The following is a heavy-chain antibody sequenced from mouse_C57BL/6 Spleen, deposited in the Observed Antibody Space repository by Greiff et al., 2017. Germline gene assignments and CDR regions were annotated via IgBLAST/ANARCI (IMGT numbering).Heavy chain of an antibody. CDR3: ARWMDY. CDR1: GYTFTSYW. V-gene: IGHV1-50*01. J-gene: IGHJ4*01. Sequence: LQQPGAELVKPGASVKLSCKASGYTFTSYWMQWVKQRPGQGLEWIGEIDPSDSYTNYNQKFKGKATLTVDTSSSTAYMQLSSLTSEDSAVYYCARWMDYWGQGTSVTVSS. CDR2: IDPSDSYT.